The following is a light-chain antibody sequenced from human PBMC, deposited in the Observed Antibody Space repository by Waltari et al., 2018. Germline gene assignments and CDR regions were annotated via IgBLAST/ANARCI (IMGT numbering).Light chain of an antibody. CDR3: QQPYDTPWA. CDR1: QSILTY. CDR2: GAS. J-gene: IGKJ1*01. V-gene: IGKV1-39*01. Sequence: DIQMTQSPSPLSASVGDTVTITCRASQSILTYLNWYQHKPGRAPKLLIYGASNLQGGVPSRFTGSGSGTDFTLTITSLHPEDFATYYCQQPYDTPWAFGPGTKLQIK.